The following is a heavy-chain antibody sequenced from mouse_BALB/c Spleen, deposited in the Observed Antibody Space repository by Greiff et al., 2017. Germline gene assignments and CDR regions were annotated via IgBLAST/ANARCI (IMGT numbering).Heavy chain of an antibody. Sequence: QVQLKQSGPELVKPGASVKMSCKASGYTFTDYVISWVKQRTGQGLEWIGEIYPGSGSTYYNEKFKGKATLTADKSSNTTYMQLSSRTSEDSAVYVCAGWALLAYWGQGTLVTVSA. D-gene: IGHD6-1*01. CDR1: GYTFTDYV. V-gene: IGHV1-77*01. CDR3: AGWALLAY. CDR2: IYPGSGST. J-gene: IGHJ3*01.